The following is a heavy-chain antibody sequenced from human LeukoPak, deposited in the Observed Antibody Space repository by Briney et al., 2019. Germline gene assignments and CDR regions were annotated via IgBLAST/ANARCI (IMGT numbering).Heavy chain of an antibody. J-gene: IGHJ4*02. CDR3: AKGLPHYYDSSGWWDY. D-gene: IGHD3-22*01. CDR1: GFTFSSYA. V-gene: IGHV3-23*01. CDR2: ISGSGGST. Sequence: GESLRLSCAASGFTFSSYAMSWVRQAPGKGLEWVSAISGSGGSTYYADSVKGRFTISRDNSKNTLYLQMNSLRAEDTAVYYCAKGLPHYYDSSGWWDYWGQGTLVTVSS.